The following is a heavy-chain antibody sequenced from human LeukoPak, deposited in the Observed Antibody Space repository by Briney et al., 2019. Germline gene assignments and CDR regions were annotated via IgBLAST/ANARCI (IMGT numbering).Heavy chain of an antibody. J-gene: IGHJ5*02. CDR2: IYYSGST. Sequence: SETLSLTCTVSGGSISGYYWGWIRQPPGKGLEWIGSIYYSGSTYYNPSLKSRVTISVDTSKNQFSLKLSSVTAADTAVYYCAREGFGELLDNWFDPWGQGTLVTVSS. CDR3: AREGFGELLDNWFDP. CDR1: GGSISGYY. V-gene: IGHV4-39*02. D-gene: IGHD3-10*01.